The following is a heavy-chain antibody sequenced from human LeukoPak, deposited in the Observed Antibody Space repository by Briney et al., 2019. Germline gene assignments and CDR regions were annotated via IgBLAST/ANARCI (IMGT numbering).Heavy chain of an antibody. CDR2: INPNCGGT. Sequence: SVKLSCKASGYTVSDYFIHWVRHAPAQGLEWMGRINPNCGGTEYAQNLQGRVTMTRDTSISASYMELNRLTSDDTAVYYCARDLSTTSNWELDYWGQGTLVTVSS. CDR1: GYTVSDYF. J-gene: IGHJ4*02. D-gene: IGHD7-27*01. V-gene: IGHV1-2*06. CDR3: ARDLSTTSNWELDY.